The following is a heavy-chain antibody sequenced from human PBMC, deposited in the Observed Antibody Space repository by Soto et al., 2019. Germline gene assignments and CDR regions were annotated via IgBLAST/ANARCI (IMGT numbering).Heavy chain of an antibody. D-gene: IGHD6-19*01. V-gene: IGHV4-4*02. CDR1: GGSISSSNW. CDR2: IYHSGST. CDR3: ARVYSSRWYRNFDH. J-gene: IGHJ4*02. Sequence: QVQLQESGPGLVKPSGTLSLTCAVSGGSISSSNWWSWVRQPPGKGLEWIGEIYHSGSTNYNPSRRKRGAIPVDKSKNQFSLGLSSVISLGTDVYSCARVYSSRWYRNFDHCGQGPLITVSS.